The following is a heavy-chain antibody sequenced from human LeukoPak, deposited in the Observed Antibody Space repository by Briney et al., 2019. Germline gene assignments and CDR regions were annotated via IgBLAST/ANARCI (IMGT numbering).Heavy chain of an antibody. Sequence: VRXAPXXXXXXXXRINSDGSSTTYADSVKGRFTISRDNAKNTLYLQMNSLRAEDTAVYYCARLSYGSGSYYTDYWGQGTLVTVSS. CDR2: INSDGSST. J-gene: IGHJ4*02. V-gene: IGHV3-74*01. CDR3: ARLSYGSGSYYTDY. D-gene: IGHD3-10*01.